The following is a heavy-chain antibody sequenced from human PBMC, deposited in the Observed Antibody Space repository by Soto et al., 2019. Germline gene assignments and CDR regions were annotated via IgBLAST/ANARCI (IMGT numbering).Heavy chain of an antibody. Sequence: GGSLRLSCVASGFTSSSYWMSWVRQAPGKGLEWVANIKHYGSEKYYVDSVKGRLTISRDNAKNSLYLQMNSLRAEDTAVYYCARTTYSDYWGQGTLVTVSS. J-gene: IGHJ4*01. CDR3: ARTTYSDY. CDR2: IKHYGSEK. V-gene: IGHV3-7*01. CDR1: GFTSSSYW.